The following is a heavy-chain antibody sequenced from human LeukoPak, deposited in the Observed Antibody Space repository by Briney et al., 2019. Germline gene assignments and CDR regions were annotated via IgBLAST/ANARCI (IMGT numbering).Heavy chain of an antibody. D-gene: IGHD3-3*01. CDR2: IAYDGSNE. Sequence: GGSLRLSCAASGFTFNSYGMHWVRQAPGKGLEWVTFIAYDGSNEHYVDCVRGRFIISRDNSKLYLQMNSLRAEDTGVYYCVTDRQTITIFGVVNTLRANFDYWGQGTLVTVSS. CDR1: GFTFNSYG. CDR3: VTDRQTITIFGVVNTLRANFDY. J-gene: IGHJ4*02. V-gene: IGHV3-30*02.